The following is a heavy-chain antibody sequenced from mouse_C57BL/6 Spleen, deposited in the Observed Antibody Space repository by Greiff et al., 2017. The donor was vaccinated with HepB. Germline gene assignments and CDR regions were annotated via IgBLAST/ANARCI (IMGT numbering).Heavy chain of an antibody. CDR1: GYTFTDYY. J-gene: IGHJ3*01. Sequence: EVQLQQSGPELVKPGASVKISCKASGYTFTDYYMNWVKQSHGKSLEWIGDINPNNGGTSYKQKFKGKATLTVDKSSSTAYMDLRSLTSEDSAVYYCARGLRRFAYWGQGTLVTVSA. CDR2: INPNNGGT. CDR3: ARGLRRFAY. D-gene: IGHD2-4*01. V-gene: IGHV1-26*01.